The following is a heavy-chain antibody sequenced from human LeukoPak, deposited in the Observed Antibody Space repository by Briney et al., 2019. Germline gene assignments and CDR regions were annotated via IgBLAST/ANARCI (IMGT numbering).Heavy chain of an antibody. D-gene: IGHD3-10*01. CDR3: ARDFAPPVPLWFGTANWFDP. CDR1: GFTFSSYS. V-gene: IGHV3-21*01. CDR2: ISSSSSYI. Sequence: PGGSLRLSCAASGFTFSSYSMNWVRQAPGKGLEWVSSISSSSSYIYYADSVKGRFTISRDNAKNSLYLQMNSLRAEDTAVYYCARDFAPPVPLWFGTANWFDPWGQGTLVTVSS. J-gene: IGHJ5*02.